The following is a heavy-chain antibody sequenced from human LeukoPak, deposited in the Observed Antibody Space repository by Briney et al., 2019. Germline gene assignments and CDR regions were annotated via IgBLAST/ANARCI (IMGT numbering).Heavy chain of an antibody. CDR2: IYSGGST. CDR3: ARVEDTAMALDY. D-gene: IGHD5-18*01. Sequence: GGSLRLSCAASGFTVSSNYMSWVRQAPGKGLEWVSVIYSGGSTYYADSVKGRFTISRDNSKNTLYLQMNSLRAEDTAVYYCARVEDTAMALDYWGQGTLDTVSS. CDR1: GFTVSSNY. J-gene: IGHJ4*02. V-gene: IGHV3-53*01.